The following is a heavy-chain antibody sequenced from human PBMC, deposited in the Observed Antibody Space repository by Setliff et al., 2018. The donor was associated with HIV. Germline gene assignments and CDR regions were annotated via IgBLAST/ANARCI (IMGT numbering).Heavy chain of an antibody. Sequence: PGGSLRLSCAASGFIFSSYAMGWVRQAPGKGLEWVSLISSGSGSTYYADPVRGRFTISRDTANNSLYLQMNSLRSEDTAVYYCARVRYCSGGSCYGGEYWFDPWGQGTLVTVSS. J-gene: IGHJ5*02. CDR1: GFIFSSYA. V-gene: IGHV3-23*01. CDR2: ISSGSGST. CDR3: ARVRYCSGGSCYGGEYWFDP. D-gene: IGHD2-15*01.